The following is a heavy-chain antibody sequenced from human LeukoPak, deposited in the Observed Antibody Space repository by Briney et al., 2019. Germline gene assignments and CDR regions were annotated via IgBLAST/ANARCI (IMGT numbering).Heavy chain of an antibody. Sequence: GSLRLSCAGSGFTFSSYGISWPRQAPGKGLEWVSHITGSGEISHYADSVQGRFTISRDNAKNSLYLQMNSLRAEDTAVYYCARENAVATGAFDYWGRGTVVTVSS. J-gene: IGHJ4*02. D-gene: IGHD5-12*01. CDR3: ARENAVATGAFDY. CDR2: ITGSGEIS. CDR1: GFTFSSYG. V-gene: IGHV3-48*01.